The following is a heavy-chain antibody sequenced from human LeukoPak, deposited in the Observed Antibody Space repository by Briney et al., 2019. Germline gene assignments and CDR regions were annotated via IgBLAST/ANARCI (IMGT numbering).Heavy chain of an antibody. CDR1: GFAFGSEA. D-gene: IGHD1-1*01. Sequence: GGSLRLSCAVSGFAFGSEAMSWVRQSPARGLEWVASISPGGGTTYYADYVKGRFTISRDNSNNAFYVQMNSLRAEDTAVYYCAKVRSGSANWALRIFDNWGQGTLVTVSS. CDR3: AKVRSGSANWALRIFDN. CDR2: ISPGGGTT. V-gene: IGHV3-23*01. J-gene: IGHJ4*02.